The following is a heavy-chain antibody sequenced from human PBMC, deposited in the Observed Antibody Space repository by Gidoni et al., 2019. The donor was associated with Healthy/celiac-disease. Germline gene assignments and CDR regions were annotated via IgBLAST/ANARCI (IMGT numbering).Heavy chain of an antibody. D-gene: IGHD6-6*01. CDR3: ARDRPRIAARRGYFDY. J-gene: IGHJ4*02. CDR1: GGSFSGYY. Sequence: QVQLQQWGAGLLKPSETLSLTCAVYGGSFSGYYWSWIRQPPGKGLEWIGEINHSGSTNYNPSLKSRVTISVDTSKNQFSLKLSSVTAADTAVYYCARDRPRIAARRGYFDYWGQGTLVTVSS. CDR2: INHSGST. V-gene: IGHV4-34*01.